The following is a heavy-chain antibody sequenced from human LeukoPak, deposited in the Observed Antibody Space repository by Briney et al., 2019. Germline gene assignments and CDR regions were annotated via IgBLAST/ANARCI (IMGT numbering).Heavy chain of an antibody. CDR1: GFTFSSSW. Sequence: GGSLRLSCTASGFTFSSSWMTWVRQAPGKGLEWVANIKQDGGEKYYVDSVKGRFTISRDNAKNSLYLQMNSLRAEDTAVYYCARDLYNSASKWGQGTLVTVSS. V-gene: IGHV3-7*03. CDR2: IKQDGGEK. CDR3: ARDLYNSASK. D-gene: IGHD6-25*01. J-gene: IGHJ4*02.